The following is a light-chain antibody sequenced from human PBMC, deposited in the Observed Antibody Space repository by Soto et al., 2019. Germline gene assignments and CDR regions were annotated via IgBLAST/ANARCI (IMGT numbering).Light chain of an antibody. V-gene: IGKV3-15*01. CDR2: GAS. CDR3: QQYTDWPTT. J-gene: IGKJ1*01. Sequence: EIVMRQSPATLSVSPGQRATLSCRASQSVRTTVAWYHQRPGQAPRLLIYGASTRATGVPARFSGGGSGTNFTLTVTSLQSEDFGIYYCQQYTDWPTTFGRGPKVEIK. CDR1: QSVRTT.